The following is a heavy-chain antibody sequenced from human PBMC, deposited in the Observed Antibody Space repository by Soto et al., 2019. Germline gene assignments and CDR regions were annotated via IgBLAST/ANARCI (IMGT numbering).Heavy chain of an antibody. D-gene: IGHD3-3*01. Sequence: GSLRLSCAASGFTFSSYWMHWVRQAPGKGLVWVSRINSDGSSTSYADSVKGRFTISRDNAKNTLYLQMNSLRAEDTAVYYCARGPRSYYDFWSGLDFDYWGQGHLVTVSS. J-gene: IGHJ4*02. CDR3: ARGPRSYYDFWSGLDFDY. CDR1: GFTFSSYW. CDR2: INSDGSST. V-gene: IGHV3-74*01.